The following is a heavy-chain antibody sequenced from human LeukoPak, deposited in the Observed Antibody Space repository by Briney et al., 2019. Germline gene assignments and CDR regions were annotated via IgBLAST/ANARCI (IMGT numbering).Heavy chain of an antibody. CDR1: GFTFDDYG. Sequence: GGSLRLSCAASGFTFDDYGMSWVRQAPGKGLEWVSGINWNGGSTGYADSVKGRFTISRDNAKNSLYLQMNSLRAEDTAVYYCARGLAVTTPRYYNYYIDVWSKGTTVTVSS. CDR3: ARGLAVTTPRYYNYYIDV. CDR2: INWNGGST. D-gene: IGHD4-17*01. J-gene: IGHJ6*03. V-gene: IGHV3-20*04.